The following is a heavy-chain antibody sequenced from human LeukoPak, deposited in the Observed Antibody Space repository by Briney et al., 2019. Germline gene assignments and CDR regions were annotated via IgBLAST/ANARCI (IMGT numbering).Heavy chain of an antibody. J-gene: IGHJ4*02. CDR3: ARVVGATGLDY. CDR2: ISPYNGNT. D-gene: IGHD1-26*01. V-gene: IGHV1-18*01. CDR1: GYTFTNYG. Sequence: ASVKVSCKASGYTFTNYGISWVRQAPGQGLEWMGWISPYNGNTNYTQKLQGRVTMTTDTSTSTAYMELSSLRSDDTAVYYCARVVGATGLDYWGQGTLVTVSS.